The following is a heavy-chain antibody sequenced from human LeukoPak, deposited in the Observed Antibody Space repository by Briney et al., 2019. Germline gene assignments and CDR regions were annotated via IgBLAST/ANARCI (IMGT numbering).Heavy chain of an antibody. D-gene: IGHD6-13*01. V-gene: IGHV4-34*01. CDR3: ARDFVRPMAAAVGYYYYGMDV. Sequence: SETLSLTCAVYGGSFSGYYWSWIRQPPGKRLEWIGEINHSGSTNYNPSLKSRVTISVDTSKNQFSLKLSSVTAADTAVYYCARDFVRPMAAAVGYYYYGMDVWGQGTTVTVSS. CDR2: INHSGST. CDR1: GGSFSGYY. J-gene: IGHJ6*02.